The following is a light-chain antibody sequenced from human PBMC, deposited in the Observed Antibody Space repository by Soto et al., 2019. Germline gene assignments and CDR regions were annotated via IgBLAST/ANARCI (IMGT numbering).Light chain of an antibody. CDR2: EVS. Sequence: ALTQPASVSGSPGQSITISCTGTSSDVGGYNYVSWYQQHPGKAPKLMIYEVSNRPSGVSNRFSGSKSGNTASLTISGLQAEDEADYYCSSYTSSSTVVFGGGTKLTVL. J-gene: IGLJ2*01. V-gene: IGLV2-14*01. CDR3: SSYTSSSTVV. CDR1: SSDVGGYNY.